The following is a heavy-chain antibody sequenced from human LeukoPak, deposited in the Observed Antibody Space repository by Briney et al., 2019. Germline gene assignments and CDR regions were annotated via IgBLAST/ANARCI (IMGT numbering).Heavy chain of an antibody. J-gene: IGHJ3*02. CDR3: ARQKCTSTSCLTKNAFDI. V-gene: IGHV4-39*01. CDR1: GGSVSSTTYY. CDR2: VFFSGGT. D-gene: IGHD2-2*01. Sequence: SETLSVTCTVSGGSVSSTTYYWGWIRQPPGKGLEWIGSVFFSGGTNYNASLKSRLPVSVDTSKNQFSLDLSSVTAADTAVYYCARQKCTSTSCLTKNAFDIWGQGTMVTVSS.